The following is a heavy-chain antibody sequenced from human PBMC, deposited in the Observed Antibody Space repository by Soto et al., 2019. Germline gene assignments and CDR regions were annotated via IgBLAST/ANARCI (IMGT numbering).Heavy chain of an antibody. CDR3: ATGWRDITVTTSLDY. D-gene: IGHD4-4*01. CDR1: GYTLTELS. V-gene: IGHV1-24*01. Sequence: ASVKVSCKVSGYTLTELSMHWVRQAPGKGLEWMGGFDPEDGETIYAQEFQGRVTMTEDTSTDTAYMELSSLRSEDTAVYYCATGWRDITVTTSLDYWGQGTLVTVSS. J-gene: IGHJ4*02. CDR2: FDPEDGET.